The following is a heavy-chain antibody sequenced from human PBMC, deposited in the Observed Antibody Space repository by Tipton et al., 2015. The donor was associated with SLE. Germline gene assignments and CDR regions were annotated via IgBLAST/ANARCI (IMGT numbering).Heavy chain of an antibody. CDR3: ATSGGDLAFDI. D-gene: IGHD3-16*01. CDR1: GGSISSFY. J-gene: IGHJ3*02. CDR2: FYYSGST. Sequence: TLSLTCTVSGGSISSFYWSWIRQPPGKGLEWIGYFYYSGSTNYNPSLKSRVTISVDTSKNQFSLKLTSVTAADTAVYYCATSGGDLAFDIWGQGTLVTASS. V-gene: IGHV4-59*01.